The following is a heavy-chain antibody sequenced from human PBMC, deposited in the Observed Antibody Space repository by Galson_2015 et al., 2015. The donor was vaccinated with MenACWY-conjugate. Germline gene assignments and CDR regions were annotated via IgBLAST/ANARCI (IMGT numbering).Heavy chain of an antibody. CDR1: GYTFSNYW. J-gene: IGHJ4*02. V-gene: IGHV5-51*01. D-gene: IGHD1-1*01. CDR3: ARGGITGTTSNYFDY. Sequence: QSGAEVKKPGESLKISCKGSGYTFSNYWIAWVRQMPGKGLEWVGIIYPGDSDTRYSPTFQGQVTISADKSISTAYLQWSVLKASDTAIYYCARGGITGTTSNYFDYWGQGTLVTVSS. CDR2: IYPGDSDT.